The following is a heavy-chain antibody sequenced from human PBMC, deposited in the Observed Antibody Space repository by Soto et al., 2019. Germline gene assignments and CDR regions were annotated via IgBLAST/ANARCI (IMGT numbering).Heavy chain of an antibody. CDR3: ARDPGGEGLRLGELSPAYYFDY. V-gene: IGHV3-11*01. D-gene: IGHD3-16*02. Sequence: GGSLRLSCAASGFTFSDYYMSWIRQAPGKGLEWVSYISSSGSTIYYADSVKGRFTISRDTAKNSLYLQMNSLRAEDTAVYYWARDPGGEGLRLGELSPAYYFDYWGQGTLVTVSS. J-gene: IGHJ4*02. CDR1: GFTFSDYY. CDR2: ISSSGSTI.